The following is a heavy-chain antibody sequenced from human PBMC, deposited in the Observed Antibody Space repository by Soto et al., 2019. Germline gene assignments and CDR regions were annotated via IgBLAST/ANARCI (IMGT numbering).Heavy chain of an antibody. CDR3: ARETTVEMATTAPDY. Sequence: ASVKGSYKASGYTFTRDYMHWVRQAPGQGLEWMGIINPSGGSTSYAQKFQGGVTMARDTSTSTVYMELSSLRSEDTAVYYCARETTVEMATTAPDYWGQGTLVTVSS. CDR2: INPSGGST. CDR1: GYTFTRDY. V-gene: IGHV1-46*01. D-gene: IGHD5-12*01. J-gene: IGHJ4*02.